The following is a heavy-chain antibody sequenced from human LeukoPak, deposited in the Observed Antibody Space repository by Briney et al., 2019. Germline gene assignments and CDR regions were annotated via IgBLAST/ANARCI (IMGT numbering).Heavy chain of an antibody. CDR2: IWYDGSNK. Sequence: PGGSLRLSCAASGFTFSSYGMHWVRQAPGKGLEWVAVIWYDGSNKYYADSVKGRFTISRDNSKNTLYLQMNSLRAEDTAVYYCARDEQWLEGTIDYWGQGTLVTVSS. D-gene: IGHD6-19*01. CDR3: ARDEQWLEGTIDY. V-gene: IGHV3-33*01. CDR1: GFTFSSYG. J-gene: IGHJ4*02.